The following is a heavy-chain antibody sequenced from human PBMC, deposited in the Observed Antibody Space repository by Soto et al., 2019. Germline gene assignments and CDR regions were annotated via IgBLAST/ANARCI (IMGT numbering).Heavy chain of an antibody. J-gene: IGHJ6*02. CDR1: GGTFSSYA. D-gene: IGHD2-15*01. CDR2: IIPIFGTA. CDR3: AGPYCSGGSCYSGRGYYCGLDV. Sequence: QVQLVQSGAEVKKPGSSVKVSCKASGGTFSSYAISWVRQAPGQGLEWMGGIIPIFGTANYAQKFQGRVTITADKSTSTAYMELSSLGSEDTAVYYCAGPYCSGGSCYSGRGYYCGLDVWGQGTTVTVSS. V-gene: IGHV1-69*06.